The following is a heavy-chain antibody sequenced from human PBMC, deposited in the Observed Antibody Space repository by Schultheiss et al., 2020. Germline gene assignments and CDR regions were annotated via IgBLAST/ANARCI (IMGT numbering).Heavy chain of an antibody. V-gene: IGHV1-2*06. CDR3: ARVVGSGKYYYYYGMDV. Sequence: ASVKVSCKASGYTFTGYYMHWVRQAPGQGLEWMGRINPNSGGTNYAQKFQGRVTMTRDTSISTAYMELSRLRSDDTAVYYCARVVGSGKYYYYYGMDVWGEGSTGIVYS. CDR2: INPNSGGT. CDR1: GYTFTGYY. D-gene: IGHD3-10*01. J-gene: IGHJ6*04.